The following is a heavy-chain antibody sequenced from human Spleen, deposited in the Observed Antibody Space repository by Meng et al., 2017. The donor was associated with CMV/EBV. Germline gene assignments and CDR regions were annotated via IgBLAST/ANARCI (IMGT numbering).Heavy chain of an antibody. Sequence: FSGFAMRLIRQASGKGLEWVSRIRSKANSYATAYGASVKGRFAISRDDSKNTAYLQMHTLKTEDTAVYYCTRAYDFWSGRYTGGVDYWGQGTLVTVSS. V-gene: IGHV3-73*01. CDR2: IRSKANSYAT. CDR1: FSGFA. J-gene: IGHJ4*02. CDR3: TRAYDFWSGRYTGGVDY. D-gene: IGHD3-3*01.